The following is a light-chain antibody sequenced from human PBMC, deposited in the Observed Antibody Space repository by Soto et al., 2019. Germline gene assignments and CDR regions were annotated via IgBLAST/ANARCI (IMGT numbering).Light chain of an antibody. CDR2: GNT. V-gene: IGLV1-40*01. Sequence: QLVLTQPPSVSGAPGPRVTLSCTGSSSNLGAGSDVHWYQQLPGTAPKLLIYGNTNRPSGIPDRFSGSKSGTSASLAITGLQAEDEADYYCQSYDSSLSAYVFGPGTKLTVL. CDR1: SSNLGAGSD. CDR3: QSYDSSLSAYV. J-gene: IGLJ1*01.